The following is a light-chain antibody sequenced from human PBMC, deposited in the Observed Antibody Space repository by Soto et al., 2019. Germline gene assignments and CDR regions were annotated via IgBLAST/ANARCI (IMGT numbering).Light chain of an antibody. V-gene: IGKV1-5*01. J-gene: IGKJ1*01. CDR3: HKMIVYRA. CDR1: QSINRW. Sequence: DIQMTQSPSTLSASVGDRVTITCRASQSINRWLAWYQQKPGKAPKLLIYDASSLESGVPSRFSGSGSGTDFTPPIRGCKPDEFAHFYGHKMIVYRAFGQGTKVEIK. CDR2: DAS.